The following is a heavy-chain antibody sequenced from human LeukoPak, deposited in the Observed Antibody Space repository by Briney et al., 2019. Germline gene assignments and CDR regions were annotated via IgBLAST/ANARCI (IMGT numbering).Heavy chain of an antibody. V-gene: IGHV4-39*01. CDR3: ATYYPDY. CDR1: GGSISGSSYY. D-gene: IGHD3-10*01. Sequence: PSETLSLTCTVSGGSISGSSYYWGWIRQPPGKGLEWIGSIYYSGSTYYNPSLKSRVTISVDTSKNQFSLKLSSVTAADSAVYYCATYYPDYWGQGTLVTVSS. J-gene: IGHJ4*02. CDR2: IYYSGST.